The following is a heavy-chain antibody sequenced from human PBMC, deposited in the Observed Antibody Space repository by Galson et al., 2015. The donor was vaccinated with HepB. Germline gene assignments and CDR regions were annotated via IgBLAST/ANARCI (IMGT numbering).Heavy chain of an antibody. CDR2: INAGNGNT. D-gene: IGHD3-3*01. CDR1: GYTFTSYA. J-gene: IGHJ6*02. V-gene: IGHV1-3*01. Sequence: SVKVSCKASGYTFTSYAMHWVRQAPGQRLEWMGWINAGNGNTKYSQKFQGRVTITRDTSASTAYMELSSLRSEDTAVYYCARDSYYDFWSGYYRSYYYGMDVWGQGTTVTVSS. CDR3: ARDSYYDFWSGYYRSYYYGMDV.